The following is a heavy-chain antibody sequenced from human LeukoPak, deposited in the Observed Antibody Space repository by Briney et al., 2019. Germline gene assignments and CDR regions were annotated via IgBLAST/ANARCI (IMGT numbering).Heavy chain of an antibody. CDR2: ISSSGSTI. J-gene: IGHJ6*03. CDR1: GFTFSSYR. CDR3: ARWSAYYYDSSGYSPRQDYYYYMDV. Sequence: GGTLRLSCAASGFTFSSYRLNWVRQAPAKGLEWVSYISSSGSTIYYADSVKGRFTISRDNAKNSLYLQMNSLRAEDTAVYYCARWSAYYYDSSGYSPRQDYYYYMDVWGKGTTVTISS. V-gene: IGHV3-48*04. D-gene: IGHD3-22*01.